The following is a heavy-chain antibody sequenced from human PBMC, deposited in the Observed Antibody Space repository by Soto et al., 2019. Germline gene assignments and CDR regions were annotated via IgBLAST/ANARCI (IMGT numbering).Heavy chain of an antibody. D-gene: IGHD3-3*01. J-gene: IGHJ6*02. CDR2: ISYDGSNK. Sequence: QVQLVESGGGVVQPGRSLRLSCAASGFTFSSYGMHWVRQAPGKGLEWVAVISYDGSNKYYADSVKGRFTISRDNSKNTLYLQMNSLRAEDTAVYYCAKAVTIFGYYSYGMDVWGQGTTVTVSS. CDR3: AKAVTIFGYYSYGMDV. V-gene: IGHV3-30*18. CDR1: GFTFSSYG.